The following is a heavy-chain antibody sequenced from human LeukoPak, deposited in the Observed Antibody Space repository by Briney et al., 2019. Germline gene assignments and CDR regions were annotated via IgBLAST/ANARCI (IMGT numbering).Heavy chain of an antibody. CDR2: IHYSGST. Sequence: TSSETLSLTCAVYGGSFSGYYWSWIRQPPGKGLEWIGYIHYSGSTYYNPSLKSRVTISVDTSKNQFSLKLSSVTAPDTALYYCARVNIPAAGFGFAYWGQGTLVTVSS. J-gene: IGHJ4*02. V-gene: IGHV4-34*09. CDR1: GGSFSGYY. D-gene: IGHD6-13*01. CDR3: ARVNIPAAGFGFAY.